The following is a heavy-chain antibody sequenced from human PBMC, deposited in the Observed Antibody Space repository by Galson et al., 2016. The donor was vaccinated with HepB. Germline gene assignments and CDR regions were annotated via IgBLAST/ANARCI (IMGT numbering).Heavy chain of an antibody. CDR3: ARELGATGSFYYGMDV. J-gene: IGHJ6*02. CDR2: KRKTEGEII. V-gene: IGHV3-15*01. Sequence: KRKTEGEIIDYTAPVKGRFAISRDDSKNTLYLQMSSLKTEDTAVYYCARELGATGSFYYGMDVWGQGTMVTVSS. D-gene: IGHD1-26*01.